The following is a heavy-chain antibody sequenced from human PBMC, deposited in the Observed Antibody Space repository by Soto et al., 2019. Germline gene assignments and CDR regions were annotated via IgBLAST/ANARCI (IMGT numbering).Heavy chain of an antibody. CDR3: ASILGYCSGGSCYPYDY. V-gene: IGHV4-4*02. D-gene: IGHD2-15*01. Sequence: PSETLSLTCAVSGGSISSNNWWSWVRQPPGEGLEWIGEVYHSGTTNYNPSLKSRVTISVDTSKNQFSLKLSSVTAADTAVYYCASILGYCSGGSCYPYDYWGQGTLVTVSS. CDR1: GGSISSNNW. J-gene: IGHJ4*02. CDR2: VYHSGTT.